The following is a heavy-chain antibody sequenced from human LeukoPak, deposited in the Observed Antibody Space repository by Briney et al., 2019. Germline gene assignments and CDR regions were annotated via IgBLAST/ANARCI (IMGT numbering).Heavy chain of an antibody. CDR3: ARHWNIVVGNYMDV. D-gene: IGHD2-2*01. CDR2: IYYSGST. CDR1: GGSISSYY. Sequence: SETLSLTCTVSGGSISSYYWSWIRQPPGKGLEWIGYIYYSGSTNYNPSFKSRVTISVDTSKNQFSLKLSSVTAADTAVYYCARHWNIVVGNYMDVWGKGTTVTVSS. J-gene: IGHJ6*03. V-gene: IGHV4-59*08.